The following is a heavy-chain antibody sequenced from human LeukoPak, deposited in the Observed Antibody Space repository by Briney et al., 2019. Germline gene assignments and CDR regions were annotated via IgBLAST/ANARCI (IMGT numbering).Heavy chain of an antibody. V-gene: IGHV4-34*01. CDR2: INHSGST. D-gene: IGHD6-13*01. CDR1: GGSFSGYS. Sequence: SETLSLTCAVYGGSFSGYSWTWIRQPPGKGLEWIGEINHSGSTNYNPSLKSRVTISVDTSKNQFSLKLSSVTAADTAVYYCASAVGIAAAGGGYYYGMDVWGQGTTVTVSS. J-gene: IGHJ6*02. CDR3: ASAVGIAAAGGGYYYGMDV.